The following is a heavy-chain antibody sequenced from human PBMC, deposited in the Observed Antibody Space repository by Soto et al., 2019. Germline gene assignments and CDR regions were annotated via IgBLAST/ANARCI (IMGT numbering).Heavy chain of an antibody. CDR1: GFTFSAYA. V-gene: IGHV3-23*01. J-gene: IGHJ4*02. Sequence: GGSLRLSCAASGFTFSAYAMSWVRQAPGKGLEWVSAISGTSPSTYYADSVQGRFTISRDSSRKTLFLQMNTLRAEDTAVYFCAIRIFGVAYWGQGTQVTVSS. CDR2: ISGTSPST. D-gene: IGHD3-3*01. CDR3: AIRIFGVAY.